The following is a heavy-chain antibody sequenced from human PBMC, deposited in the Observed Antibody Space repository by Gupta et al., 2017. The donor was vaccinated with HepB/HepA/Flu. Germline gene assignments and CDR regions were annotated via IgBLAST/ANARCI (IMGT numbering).Heavy chain of an antibody. CDR3: AREIGVVVGAKYFDY. D-gene: IGHD2-15*01. CDR1: GYTFTSYY. J-gene: IGHJ4*02. V-gene: IGHV1-46*01. CDR2: INPSGGST. Sequence: QVQLVQSGAEVNKPGASVKVSCKASGYTFTSYYMHWVRQAPGQGLEWMGIINPSGGSTSYAQKFQGRVTMTRDTSTSTVYMELSSLRSEDTAVYYCAREIGVVVGAKYFDYWGQGTLVTVSS.